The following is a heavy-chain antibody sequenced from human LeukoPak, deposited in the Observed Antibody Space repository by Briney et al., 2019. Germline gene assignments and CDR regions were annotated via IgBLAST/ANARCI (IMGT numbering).Heavy chain of an antibody. CDR3: AKDFSGSYWYFDY. V-gene: IGHV3-7*01. CDR2: IKRDGSAK. D-gene: IGHD1-26*01. CDR1: GFTFSSYW. J-gene: IGHJ4*02. Sequence: AGGSLRLSCAASGFTFSSYWMTWVRQAPGKGLEWVANIKRDGSAKYYVDSVKGRFTISRDNSKNTLYLQMNSLRAEDTAVYYCAKDFSGSYWYFDYWGQGTLVTVSS.